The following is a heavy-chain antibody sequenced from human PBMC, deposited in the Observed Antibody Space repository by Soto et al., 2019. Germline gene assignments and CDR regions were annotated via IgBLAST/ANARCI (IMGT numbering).Heavy chain of an antibody. CDR2: IWYDGTNK. CDR1: RFTFCSYG. D-gene: IGHD3-10*01. J-gene: IGHJ3*02. Sequence: GVSLRLACAACRFTFCSYGVHWVRQAPGKGLEWVAVIWYDGTNKYYADSVEGRFTISRDNHQNMLYLQMNSLRAEDTAVYYCARDAFSAETQHGSFDIWGQGTMVTVS. V-gene: IGHV3-33*01. CDR3: ARDAFSAETQHGSFDI.